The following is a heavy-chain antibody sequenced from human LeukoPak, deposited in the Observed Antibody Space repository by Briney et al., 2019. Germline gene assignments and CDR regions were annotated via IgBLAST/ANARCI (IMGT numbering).Heavy chain of an antibody. D-gene: IGHD3-22*01. CDR3: ANYYDSSGYYALDM. CDR1: GFTFSYYN. Sequence: GGSLRLSCAASGFTFSYYNMNWVRHAPGKGLEWVSSISSTSSYIYYADSVKGRFTISRDNAKNSLYLEMNSLTAEDTAVYYCANYYDSSGYYALDMWGQGTMVTVSP. V-gene: IGHV3-21*01. J-gene: IGHJ3*02. CDR2: ISSTSSYI.